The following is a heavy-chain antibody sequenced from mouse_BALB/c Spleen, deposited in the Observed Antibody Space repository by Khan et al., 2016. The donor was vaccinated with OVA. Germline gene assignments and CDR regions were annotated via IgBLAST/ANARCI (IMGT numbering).Heavy chain of an antibody. V-gene: IGHV3-2*02. D-gene: IGHD2-4*01. J-gene: IGHJ3*01. Sequence: EVQLQESGPGLVKPSQSLSLTCTVTGYSITSEYAWNWLRPFPGNKLEWMGYINYSGYTRFHPSLKSRTSITRDTSKNQFFLQLNSVTTEDTATYYCARKDYYDYDPFPYWGQGTLVTVSA. CDR3: ARKDYYDYDPFPY. CDR2: INYSGYT. CDR1: GYSITSEYA.